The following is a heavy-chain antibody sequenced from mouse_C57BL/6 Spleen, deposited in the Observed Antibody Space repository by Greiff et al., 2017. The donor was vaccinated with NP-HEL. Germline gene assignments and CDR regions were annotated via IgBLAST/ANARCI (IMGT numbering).Heavy chain of an antibody. D-gene: IGHD1-1*01. CDR3: ARDGSSAPYAMDY. Sequence: EVQGVESGGGLVKPGGSLKLSCAASGFTFSSYAMSWVRQTPEKRLEWVATISDGGSYTYYPDNVKGRFTISRDNAKNNLYLQMSHLKSEDTAMYYCARDGSSAPYAMDYWGQGTSVTVSS. CDR1: GFTFSSYA. J-gene: IGHJ4*01. CDR2: ISDGGSYT. V-gene: IGHV5-4*01.